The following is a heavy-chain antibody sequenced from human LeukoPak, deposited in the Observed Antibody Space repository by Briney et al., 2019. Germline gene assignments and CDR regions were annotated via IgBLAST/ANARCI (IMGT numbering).Heavy chain of an antibody. Sequence: GGSLRLSCAASGFTFSSYWMSWVRQAPGKGLEWVANIKQDGSEKYYVDSVKGRFTISRDNAKNSLYLQMNSLRAEDTAVYHCAKEKPSSGEDYYGMDVWGQGTTVTVSS. CDR1: GFTFSSYW. CDR3: AKEKPSSGEDYYGMDV. CDR2: IKQDGSEK. D-gene: IGHD6-6*01. J-gene: IGHJ6*02. V-gene: IGHV3-7*04.